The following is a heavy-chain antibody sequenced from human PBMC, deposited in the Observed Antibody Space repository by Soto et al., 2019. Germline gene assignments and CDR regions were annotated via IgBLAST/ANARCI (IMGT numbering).Heavy chain of an antibody. V-gene: IGHV4-31*03. CDR3: AREGRQYCSGGSCYREYYFDD. Sequence: PSETLSLTCTVSGGSISSGGYYWSWIRQHPGKGLEWIGYTYYSGSTYYNPSLKSRVTISVDTSKNQFSLKLSSVTAADTAVYYCAREGRQYCSGGSCYREYYFDDWGQGTLVTVSS. CDR1: GGSISSGGYY. J-gene: IGHJ4*02. CDR2: TYYSGST. D-gene: IGHD2-15*01.